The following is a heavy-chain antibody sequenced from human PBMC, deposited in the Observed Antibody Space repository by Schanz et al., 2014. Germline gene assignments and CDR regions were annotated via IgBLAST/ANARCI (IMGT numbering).Heavy chain of an antibody. Sequence: EVQLVESGGGLVKPGGSLRLSCAASGFTFSNYSMNWVRQAPGKGLEWVSSISSTSSYIFYADSVKGRFTISRDNAKNSLYLQMNSLRADDTAVYYCAKDLYNYGIFDSWGQGTLVTVSS. D-gene: IGHD3-16*01. CDR1: GFTFSNYS. CDR2: ISSTSSYI. CDR3: AKDLYNYGIFDS. V-gene: IGHV3-21*04. J-gene: IGHJ5*01.